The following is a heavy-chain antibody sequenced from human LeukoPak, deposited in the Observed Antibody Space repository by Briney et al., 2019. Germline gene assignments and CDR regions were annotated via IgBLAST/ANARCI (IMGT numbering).Heavy chain of an antibody. Sequence: PSETLSLTCTVSGGSISSYYWSWIRQPAGKGLEWIGRIYTSGSTNYNPSLKSRVTMSVDTSKNQFSLKLSSVTAADTAVYYCARGPGYCSSTSCSQYFQHWGQGTLVTVSS. CDR3: ARGPGYCSSTSCSQYFQH. D-gene: IGHD2-2*01. CDR1: GGSISSYY. CDR2: IYTSGST. J-gene: IGHJ1*01. V-gene: IGHV4-4*07.